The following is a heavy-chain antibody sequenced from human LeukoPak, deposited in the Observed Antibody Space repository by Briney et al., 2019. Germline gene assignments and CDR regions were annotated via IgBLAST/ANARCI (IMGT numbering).Heavy chain of an antibody. CDR1: GFTFSSYA. Sequence: PGGSLRLSCAASGFTFSSYAMHWVRQAPGKGLEWVAVISYAGSNKYYADSVKGRFTISRDNSKNTLYLQMNSLRAEDTAVYYCARDKVTIFGVLTYYFHYWGRGTLVSVSS. CDR3: ARDKVTIFGVLTYYFHY. CDR2: ISYAGSNK. V-gene: IGHV3-30*04. D-gene: IGHD3-3*01. J-gene: IGHJ4*02.